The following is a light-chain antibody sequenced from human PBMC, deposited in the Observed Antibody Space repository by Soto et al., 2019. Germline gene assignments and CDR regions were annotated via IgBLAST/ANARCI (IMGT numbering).Light chain of an antibody. CDR3: AAWDDSLNGFV. CDR1: DSNIGSNS. J-gene: IGLJ1*01. V-gene: IGLV1-44*01. CDR2: SNN. Sequence: SVLTQPPSASGTPGQRVTISCSGSDSNIGSNSVNWYQQLPGTAPKLLIHSNNKWPSGVPDRFSGSKSGTSGFLAISGLQSEDEADYFCAAWDDSLNGFVFGGGTKVTVL.